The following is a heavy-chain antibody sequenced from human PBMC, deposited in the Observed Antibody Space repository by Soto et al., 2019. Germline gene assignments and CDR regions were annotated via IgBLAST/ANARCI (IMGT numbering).Heavy chain of an antibody. V-gene: IGHV3-53*01. J-gene: IGHJ3*02. Sequence: PGGSLRLSCAASGLIVSTNYMNWVRQAPGKGLEWVSVLYSGGSTHYAGSVKGRFIISRDNSKNTLYLQMNSLRAEDTAVYYCARDRPGDEGDAFDIWGHGTLVTFSS. CDR1: GLIVSTNY. CDR2: LYSGGST. CDR3: ARDRPGDEGDAFDI. D-gene: IGHD3-10*01.